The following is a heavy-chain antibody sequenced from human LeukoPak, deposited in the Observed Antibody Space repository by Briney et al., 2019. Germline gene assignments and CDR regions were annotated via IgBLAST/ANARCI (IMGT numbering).Heavy chain of an antibody. CDR3: ARTTTPHYYGSGSYALGY. V-gene: IGHV3-30*19. CDR2: ISYDGSNK. CDR1: GFTFSSYG. D-gene: IGHD3-10*01. J-gene: IGHJ4*02. Sequence: PGGSLRLSCAASGFTFSSYGMHGVRQAPGKGLEWVAVISYDGSNKYYADSVKGRFTISRDNSKNTLYLQMSSLSAEDTAVYYCARTTTPHYYGSGSYALGYWGQGTLVTVPS.